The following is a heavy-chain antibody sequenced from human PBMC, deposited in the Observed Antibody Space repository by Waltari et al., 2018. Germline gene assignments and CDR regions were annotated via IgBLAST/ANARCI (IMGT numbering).Heavy chain of an antibody. CDR1: GGSISSSSYY. V-gene: IGHV4-39*07. J-gene: IGHJ4*02. CDR3: ARCESGGSCYPLLY. CDR2: IYYRGRP. D-gene: IGHD2-15*01. Sequence: QLQLQESGPGLVKPSETLSLTCTVSGGSISSSSYYWGWIRQPPGKGLEWIGSIYYRGRPIYNPSLKSRVTISVDTSKNQFSLKLSSVTAADTAVYYCARCESGGSCYPLLYWGQGTLVTVSS.